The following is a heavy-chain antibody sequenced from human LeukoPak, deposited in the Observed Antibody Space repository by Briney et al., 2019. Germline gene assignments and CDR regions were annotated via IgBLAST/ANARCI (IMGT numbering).Heavy chain of an antibody. D-gene: IGHD3-22*01. CDR1: GHTFTSYY. CDR2: INPSGGST. J-gene: IGHJ4*02. CDR3: ARVKEGDSSGYYFFDY. Sequence: ASVKVSCKASGHTFTSYYMHWVRQAPGQGLEWMGIINPSGGSTSYAQKFQGRVTMTRDTSTSTVYMELSSLRSEDTAVYYCARVKEGDSSGYYFFDYWGQGTLVTVSS. V-gene: IGHV1-46*01.